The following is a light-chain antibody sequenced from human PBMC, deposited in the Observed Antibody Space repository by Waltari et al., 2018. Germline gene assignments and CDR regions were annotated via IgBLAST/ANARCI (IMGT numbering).Light chain of an antibody. V-gene: IGLV3-19*01. Sequence: SSELTQDPAVSVALGQTVRITCQGASLRTSYASWYQQKSGQAPILVLFGKNKRPSGIPDRFSGYNSETTTSLTITGAQAEDKADYYCSSRNSSASHVLFAGGTKLTVL. CDR1: SLRTSY. J-gene: IGLJ2*01. CDR2: GKN. CDR3: SSRNSSASHVL.